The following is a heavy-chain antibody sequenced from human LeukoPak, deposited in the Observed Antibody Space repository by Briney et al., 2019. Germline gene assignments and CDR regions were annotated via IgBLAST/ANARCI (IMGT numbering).Heavy chain of an antibody. J-gene: IGHJ3*02. V-gene: IGHV3-21*01. CDR3: ARDRGYAFDI. D-gene: IGHD5-12*01. CDR1: GFTFSSYT. CDR2: IAGSSGYI. Sequence: GGSLRLSCAASGFTFSSYTMNWVRQAPGKGLEWVSSIAGSSGYISYADSVKGRFTISRDNAKKSLYLQMTSLTAEYTAVYYCARDRGYAFDIWGQGTMVTVSS.